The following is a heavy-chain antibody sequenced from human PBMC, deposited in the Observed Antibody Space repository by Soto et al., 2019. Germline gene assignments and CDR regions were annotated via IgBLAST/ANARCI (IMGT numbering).Heavy chain of an antibody. CDR3: ARGGGVYYFDY. CDR2: IYYSGIT. CDR1: GGSISSYY. V-gene: IGHV4-59*01. Sequence: QVQLQESGQGLVKPSETLSLTCTVSGGSISSYYWSWIRQPPGKGLEWIGYIYYSGITDYNPSLKSRVTISVDTSKSQFSLKLSSVTAADTAVYYCARGGGVYYFDYWGQGTLVTVSS. D-gene: IGHD2-8*02. J-gene: IGHJ4*02.